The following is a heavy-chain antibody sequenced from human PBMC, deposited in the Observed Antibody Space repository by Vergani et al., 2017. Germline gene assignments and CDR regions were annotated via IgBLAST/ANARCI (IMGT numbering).Heavy chain of an antibody. D-gene: IGHD3-9*01. J-gene: IGHJ5*02. V-gene: IGHV3-30*03. CDR3: ATFAPPEPVLLYFAWPRSGTFKTGWFDP. CDR1: GFTFSSYG. Sequence: QVQLVESGGGVVQPGRSLRLSCAASGFTFSSYGMHWVRQAPGKGLEWVAVISDDGSNKYYADSVKGRFTISRDNSKNTLYLQMNSLRAEDTAVYYCATFAPPEPVLLYFAWPRSGTFKTGWFDPWGQGTLVTVSS. CDR2: ISDDGSNK.